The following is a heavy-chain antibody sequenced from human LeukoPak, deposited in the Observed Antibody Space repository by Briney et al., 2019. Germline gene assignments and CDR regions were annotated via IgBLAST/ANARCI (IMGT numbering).Heavy chain of an antibody. CDR3: AKAASSSWPSYYYGMDV. CDR1: GFTFSSYW. D-gene: IGHD6-13*01. CDR2: ITGSGGNT. J-gene: IGHJ6*02. V-gene: IGHV3-23*01. Sequence: GGSLRLSCAASGFTFSSYWMSWVRQAPGKGLEWVSVITGSGGNTYYADSVKGRFTISKDNSKNTVYLQMSSLRVDDTAVYYCAKAASSSWPSYYYGMDVWGQGTMVIVSS.